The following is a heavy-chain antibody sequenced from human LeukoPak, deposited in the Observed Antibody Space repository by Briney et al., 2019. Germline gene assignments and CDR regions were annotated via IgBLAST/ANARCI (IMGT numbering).Heavy chain of an antibody. CDR2: IIPIFGTA. J-gene: IGHJ5*02. V-gene: IGHV1-69*01. CDR1: GGTFSSYA. CDR3: AREIGGGYCSSTSCSRWFDP. D-gene: IGHD2-2*01. Sequence: SVKVSCKASGGTFSSYAISWVRRAPRQGLEWMGGIIPIFGTANYAQKFQGRVTITADESTSTAYMELSSLRSEDTAVYYCAREIGGGYCSSTSCSRWFDPWGQGTLVTVSS.